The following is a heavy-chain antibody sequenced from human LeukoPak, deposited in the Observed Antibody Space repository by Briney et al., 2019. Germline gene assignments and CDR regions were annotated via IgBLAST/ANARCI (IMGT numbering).Heavy chain of an antibody. CDR1: GYTFTGYY. D-gene: IGHD2-2*01. CDR2: INPNSGGT. CDR3: AREGDLRYCSSTSCYRWFDP. J-gene: IGHJ5*02. V-gene: IGHV1-2*02. Sequence: EASVKVSFKASGYTFTGYYMHWVRQAPGQGLEWMGWINPNSGGTNYAQKFQGRVTMTRDTSISTAYMELSRLRSDDTAVYYCAREGDLRYCSSTSCYRWFDPWGQGTLVTVSP.